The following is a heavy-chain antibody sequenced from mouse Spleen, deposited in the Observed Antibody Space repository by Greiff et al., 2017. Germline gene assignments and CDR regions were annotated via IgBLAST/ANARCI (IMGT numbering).Heavy chain of an antibody. CDR3: ARGGGGLMITTEDYFDY. D-gene: IGHD2-4*01. J-gene: IGHJ2*01. CDR2: IYPGGGYT. V-gene: IGHV1-63*01. Sequence: QVQLQQSGAELVRPGTSVKMSCKASGYTFTNYWIGWAKQRPGHGLEWIGDIYPGGGYTNYNEKFKGKATLTADKSSSTAYMQFSSLTSEDSAIYYCARGGGGLMITTEDYFDYWGQGTTLTVSS. CDR1: GYTFTNYW.